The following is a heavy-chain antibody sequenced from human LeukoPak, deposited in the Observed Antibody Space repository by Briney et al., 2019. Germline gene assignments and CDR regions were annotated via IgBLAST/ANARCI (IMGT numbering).Heavy chain of an antibody. Sequence: PGSSLRLSRAASGFTFSSYAMHSVRHAPGKGLEWVAVISYDGSNKYYADSVKGRFTISRDNSKNTLYLQMNRLRAEDTAVYYCARGMYCSSTSCYGGFDYWGQGTLVTVSS. V-gene: IGHV3-30-3*01. CDR2: ISYDGSNK. J-gene: IGHJ4*02. CDR3: ARGMYCSSTSCYGGFDY. CDR1: GFTFSSYA. D-gene: IGHD2-2*01.